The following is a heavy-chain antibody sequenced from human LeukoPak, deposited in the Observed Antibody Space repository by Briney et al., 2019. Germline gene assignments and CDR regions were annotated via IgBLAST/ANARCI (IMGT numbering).Heavy chain of an antibody. J-gene: IGHJ4*02. CDR3: ASEVPAADILTGYYWSH. CDR1: AYTFTSYG. D-gene: IGHD3-9*01. V-gene: IGHV1-18*01. CDR2: ISAYNGNT. Sequence: ASVKVSCRASAYTFTSYGISWVRQAPGQGLEWMGWISAYNGNTNYAQKLQGRVTMTTDTSTSTAYMELRSLRSDDTAVYYCASEVPAADILTGYYWSHWGQGTLVTVSS.